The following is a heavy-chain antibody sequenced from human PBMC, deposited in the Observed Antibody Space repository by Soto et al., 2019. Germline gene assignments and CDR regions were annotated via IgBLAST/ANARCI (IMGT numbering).Heavy chain of an antibody. Sequence: SVKVSCKASGGTFSSYAISWMRQAPGQGLEWMGGIIPIFGTANYAQKFQGRVTITADESTSTAYMELSSLRSEDTAVYYCASDFGVVITPGYWGQGTLVTVSS. V-gene: IGHV1-69*13. J-gene: IGHJ4*02. D-gene: IGHD3-3*01. CDR1: GGTFSSYA. CDR3: ASDFGVVITPGY. CDR2: IIPIFGTA.